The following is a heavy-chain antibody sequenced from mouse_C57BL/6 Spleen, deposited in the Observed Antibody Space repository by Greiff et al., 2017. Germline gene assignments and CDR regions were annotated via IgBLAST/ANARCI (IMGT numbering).Heavy chain of an antibody. Sequence: QVQLQQPGAELVMPGASVKLSCKASGYTFTSYWMHWVKQRPGQGLEWIGEIDPSDSYTNYNQKFKGKSTLTVDKSSSTSYMQLSSLTSEDSAVYYCARRTTMVNYYAMDYWGQGTSVTVSS. D-gene: IGHD2-13*01. J-gene: IGHJ4*01. CDR2: IDPSDSYT. CDR1: GYTFTSYW. V-gene: IGHV1-69*01. CDR3: ARRTTMVNYYAMDY.